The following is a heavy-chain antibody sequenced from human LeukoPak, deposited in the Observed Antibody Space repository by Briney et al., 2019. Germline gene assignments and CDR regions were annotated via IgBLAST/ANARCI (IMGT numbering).Heavy chain of an antibody. CDR1: GGTFSSYT. Sequence: SVKVSCKASGGTFSSYTISWVRQAPGQGLEWMGRIIPILGIANYAQKFQGRVTITADKSTSTAYMELSSLRSEDTAVYYCARETYCSSTSCPESEAFDIWGQGTMVTVSS. V-gene: IGHV1-69*04. CDR3: ARETYCSSTSCPESEAFDI. J-gene: IGHJ3*02. CDR2: IIPILGIA. D-gene: IGHD2-2*01.